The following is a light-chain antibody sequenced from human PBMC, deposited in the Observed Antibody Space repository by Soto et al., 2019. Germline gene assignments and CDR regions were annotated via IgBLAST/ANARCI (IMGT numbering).Light chain of an antibody. CDR1: QDISNY. V-gene: IGKV1-33*01. Sequence: EIKMSQSASSLSASVGDRVTITCQASQDISNYLNWYQQKPGKAPKLLIYDASNLETGVPSRFSGSGSGTDFTFTISSLQPEDIATYYCQQYDNPWTSG. CDR2: DAS. J-gene: IGKJ1*01. CDR3: QQYDNPWT.